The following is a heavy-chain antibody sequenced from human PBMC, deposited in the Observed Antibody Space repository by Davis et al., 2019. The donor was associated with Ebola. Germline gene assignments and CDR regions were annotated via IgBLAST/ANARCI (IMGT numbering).Heavy chain of an antibody. CDR3: ARKSGPDY. Sequence: GESLKISCAASGFTVSSNYMSWVRQAPGKGLEWVSVIYSGGSTYYADSVKGRFTISRHNSKNTLYLQMNSLRAEDTAVYYCARKSGPDYWGQGTLVTVSS. CDR1: GFTVSSNY. D-gene: IGHD1-1*01. CDR2: IYSGGST. V-gene: IGHV3-53*04. J-gene: IGHJ4*02.